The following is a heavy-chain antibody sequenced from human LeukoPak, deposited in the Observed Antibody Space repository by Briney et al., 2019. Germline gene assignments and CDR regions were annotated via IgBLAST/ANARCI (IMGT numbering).Heavy chain of an antibody. CDR3: ASTHGVAARYYYYYGMDV. D-gene: IGHD2-8*01. J-gene: IGHJ6*02. CDR1: GGSISSSSYY. CDR2: IYYSGST. Sequence: SETLSLTCTVSGGSISSSSYYWGWIRQPPGKGLEWIGSIYYSGSTYYNPSLKSRVTISVDTSKNQFSLKLSSVTAADTAVYYCASTHGVAARYYYYYGMDVWGQGTTVTVSS. V-gene: IGHV4-39*01.